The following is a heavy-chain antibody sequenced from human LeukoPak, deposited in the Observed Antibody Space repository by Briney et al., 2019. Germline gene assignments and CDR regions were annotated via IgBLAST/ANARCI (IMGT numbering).Heavy chain of an antibody. Sequence: SETLSLTCSVSGGSISKYYWSWIRQPPWKGLEWIGYIYHSGSTNYNPSLNSRVTISVDTSRNQFSLKLSSVTAADTAVYYCARHPGSDCSGGSCYSFTYYFDYWGQGTLVTVSS. CDR3: ARHPGSDCSGGSCYSFTYYFDY. D-gene: IGHD2-15*01. CDR2: IYHSGST. V-gene: IGHV4-59*08. J-gene: IGHJ4*02. CDR1: GGSISKYY.